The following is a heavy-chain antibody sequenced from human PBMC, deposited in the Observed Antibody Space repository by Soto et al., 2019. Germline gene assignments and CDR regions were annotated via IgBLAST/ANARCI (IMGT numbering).Heavy chain of an antibody. Sequence: SVKVSCKASGGTFSSYTISWVRQAPGQGLEWMGRIIPIFGIANYAQKFQGRVTITADKSTSTAYMELSSLRSEDTAVYYCARSLVVVPAATPVAHPIDYWGQGTLVTVSS. CDR3: ARSLVVVPAATPVAHPIDY. V-gene: IGHV1-69*02. D-gene: IGHD2-2*01. CDR1: GGTFSSYT. J-gene: IGHJ4*02. CDR2: IIPIFGIA.